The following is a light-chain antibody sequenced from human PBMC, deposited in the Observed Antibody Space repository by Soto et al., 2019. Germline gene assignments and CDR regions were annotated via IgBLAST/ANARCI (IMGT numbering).Light chain of an antibody. V-gene: IGLV4-69*01. CDR1: SGHSSYA. CDR3: QTWSTGIRV. J-gene: IGLJ3*02. CDR2: LNSDGNH. Sequence: QLVLTQSPSASASLGASVKLTCTLSSGHSSYAIAWHQQQPEKGPRYLMKLNSDGNHSKGDGIPDRFSGSSSGTERYLTISSLQSEDEADYYCQTWSTGIRVFGGGTKLTVL.